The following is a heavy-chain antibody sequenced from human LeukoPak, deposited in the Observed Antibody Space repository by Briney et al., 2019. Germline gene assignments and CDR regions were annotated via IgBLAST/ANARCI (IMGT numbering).Heavy chain of an antibody. V-gene: IGHV3-23*01. CDR3: AKPRVLRQQRSSSSPFDY. J-gene: IGHJ4*02. D-gene: IGHD6-13*01. CDR2: ISGSGGST. Sequence: SXXLFCXXXXFTFSSYAMGWVRQAPGKGLEWVSAISGSGGSTYYADSVKGRFTISRDNSKNTLYLQMNSLRAEDTAVYYCAKPRVLRQQRSSSSPFDYWGQGTLVTVSS. CDR1: XFTFSSYA.